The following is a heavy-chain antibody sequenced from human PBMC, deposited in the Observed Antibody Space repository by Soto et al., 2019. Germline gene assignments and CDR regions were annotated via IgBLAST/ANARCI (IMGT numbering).Heavy chain of an antibody. J-gene: IGHJ6*02. V-gene: IGHV4-59*01. Sequence: SETLSLTCTVSGGSISSYYWSWIRQPPGKGLEWIGYIYYSGSTNYNPSLKSRVTISVATSKNQFSLKLSSVTAADTAVYYCARGYSYGYYYYYGMDVWGQGTTVTVSS. CDR3: ARGYSYGYYYYYGMDV. CDR2: IYYSGST. CDR1: GGSISSYY. D-gene: IGHD5-18*01.